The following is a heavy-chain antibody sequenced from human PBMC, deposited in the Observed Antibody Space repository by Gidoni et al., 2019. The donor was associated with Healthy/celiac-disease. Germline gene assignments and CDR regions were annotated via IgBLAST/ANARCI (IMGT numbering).Heavy chain of an antibody. Sequence: EVQLVESGGGLVQPGGSLRLSCAASGFTFSSSWMSWVRQAPGKGLEWVANIKQDGSEKYYVDSVKGRFTISRDNAKNSLYLQMNSLRAEDTAVYYCARDGGMDYDFWSGYSGYYYGMDVWGQGTTVTVSS. J-gene: IGHJ6*02. CDR2: IKQDGSEK. V-gene: IGHV3-7*01. D-gene: IGHD3-3*01. CDR1: GFTFSSSW. CDR3: ARDGGMDYDFWSGYSGYYYGMDV.